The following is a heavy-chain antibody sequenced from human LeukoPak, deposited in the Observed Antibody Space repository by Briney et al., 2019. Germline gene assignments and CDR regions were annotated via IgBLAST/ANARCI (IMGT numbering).Heavy chain of an antibody. J-gene: IGHJ4*02. CDR3: ARGPPMYSYGSSAYHYDYFDY. Sequence: GGSLRLSCAASGFTFSRYDMNWVRQTPGKGLEWVSYISSSGSTIYFADSVKRRFTISRDNSKNTLYLQMNSLRAEDTAIYYCARGPPMYSYGSSAYHYDYFDYWGQGTLVTVSS. D-gene: IGHD3-22*01. CDR2: ISSSGSTI. CDR1: GFTFSRYD. V-gene: IGHV3-48*03.